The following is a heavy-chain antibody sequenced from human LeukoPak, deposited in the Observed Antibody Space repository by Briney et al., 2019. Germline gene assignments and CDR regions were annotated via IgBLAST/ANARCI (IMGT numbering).Heavy chain of an antibody. J-gene: IGHJ3*02. Sequence: GGSLRLSCAASGFRYGSDWMTWVRQAPGKGLEWVANINPDGNEKYYVDSVRGRFTISRDNGKNSLYLQLNSLRAEDTAVYYCARYYDPAVGDAFDIWGQGTMVTVSS. CDR1: GFRYGSDW. D-gene: IGHD3-16*01. V-gene: IGHV3-7*01. CDR2: INPDGNEK. CDR3: ARYYDPAVGDAFDI.